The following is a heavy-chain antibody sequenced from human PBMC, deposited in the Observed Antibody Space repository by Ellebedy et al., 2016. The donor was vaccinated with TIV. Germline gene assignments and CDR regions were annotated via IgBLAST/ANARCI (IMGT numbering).Heavy chain of an antibody. CDR1: GGTFSSYA. Sequence: SVKVSXXASGGTFSSYAISWVRQAPGQGLEWMGGIIPIFGTANYAQKFQGRVTITADESTSTAYMELSSLRSEDTAVYYCARDREYCGGDCYYAFDIWGQGTMVTVSS. CDR3: ARDREYCGGDCYYAFDI. D-gene: IGHD2-21*02. CDR2: IIPIFGTA. V-gene: IGHV1-69*13. J-gene: IGHJ3*02.